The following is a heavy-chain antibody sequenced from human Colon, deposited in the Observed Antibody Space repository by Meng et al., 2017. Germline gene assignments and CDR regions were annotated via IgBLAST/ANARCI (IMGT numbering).Heavy chain of an antibody. V-gene: IGHV4-59*01. CDR1: GGSISSYY. CDR3: ARGIAVADNWFDP. Sequence: PGSGSRVVKRTETLALTCTASGGSISSYYWSWIRQPPGKGLEWIGYISYSGSTNYNPSLKNRVTISVDTSKNRFSLRLSSVTAADTAVYYCARGIAVADNWFDPWGQGTLVTVSS. CDR2: ISYSGST. D-gene: IGHD6-19*01. J-gene: IGHJ5*02.